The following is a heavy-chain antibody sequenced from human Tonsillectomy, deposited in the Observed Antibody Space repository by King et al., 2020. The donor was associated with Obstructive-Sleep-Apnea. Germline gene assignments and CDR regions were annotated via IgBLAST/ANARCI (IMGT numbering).Heavy chain of an antibody. D-gene: IGHD6-19*01. CDR2: IYSGGST. J-gene: IGHJ4*02. Sequence: VQLVESGGGLVQPGGSLRLSCAASGFTISSNYMSWVRPAPGKGLEWVSVIYSGGSTYYADSVKGRFTISSDNSKTTLYLQMNSLRAEDTAVYYCARIWQQWRSEFDYWGQGTLVTVSS. V-gene: IGHV3-66*01. CDR1: GFTISSNY. CDR3: ARIWQQWRSEFDY.